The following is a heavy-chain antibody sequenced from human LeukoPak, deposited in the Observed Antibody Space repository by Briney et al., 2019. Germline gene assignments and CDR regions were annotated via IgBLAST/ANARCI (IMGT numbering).Heavy chain of an antibody. CDR2: IIPIFGTA. Sequence: SVKVSCKASGGTFSSYAISWVRQAPGQGLEWMGRIIPIFGTANYAQKFQGRVTFTTDESTSTAYMELSSLRSEDTAVYYCARAARVRYYDSSGYYSFDYWGQGTLVTVSS. CDR1: GGTFSSYA. D-gene: IGHD3-22*01. CDR3: ARAARVRYYDSSGYYSFDY. V-gene: IGHV1-69*05. J-gene: IGHJ4*02.